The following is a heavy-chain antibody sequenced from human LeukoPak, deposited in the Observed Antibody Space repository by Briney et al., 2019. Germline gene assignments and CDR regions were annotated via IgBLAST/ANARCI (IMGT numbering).Heavy chain of an antibody. Sequence: SETLSLTCTVSGDSISSGSYSWNWIRQPAGKGLEWIGQIYTSGNTNYNPSLKSRVSISADTSKNQFSLKLSSVTAADTAVYYCARERVRIAVTGTKFFDSWGQGILVTVSS. J-gene: IGHJ4*02. CDR1: GDSISSGSYS. D-gene: IGHD6-19*01. CDR3: ARERVRIAVTGTKFFDS. CDR2: IYTSGNT. V-gene: IGHV4-61*09.